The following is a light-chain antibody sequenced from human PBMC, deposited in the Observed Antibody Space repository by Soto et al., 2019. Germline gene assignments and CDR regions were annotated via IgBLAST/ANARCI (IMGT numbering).Light chain of an antibody. CDR2: GAS. J-gene: IGKJ5*01. CDR3: QQYGSSLPIT. Sequence: EIVLTQSPGTLSLSPGERATLSCRAIQSVSSSYLAWYQQKPGQAPRLLIYGASSRATGIPDRFSGSGSGTDFTLTISRLEPEDFAVYYCQQYGSSLPITFGQGTRWRL. CDR1: QSVSSSY. V-gene: IGKV3-20*01.